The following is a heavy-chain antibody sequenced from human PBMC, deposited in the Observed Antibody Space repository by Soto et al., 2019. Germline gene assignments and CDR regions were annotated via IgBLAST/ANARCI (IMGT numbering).Heavy chain of an antibody. CDR3: ATVSEELDNDAFDI. CDR2: IDPSDSYT. CDR1: GYSFTSYW. D-gene: IGHD1-1*01. Sequence: GESLKISCKGSGYSFTSYWISWVRQMSGKGLEWMGRIDPSDSYTNDSPSFQGHVTISADKSISTAYLQWSSLKASDTAMYYCATVSEELDNDAFDIWGQGTMVTVSS. V-gene: IGHV5-10-1*01. J-gene: IGHJ3*02.